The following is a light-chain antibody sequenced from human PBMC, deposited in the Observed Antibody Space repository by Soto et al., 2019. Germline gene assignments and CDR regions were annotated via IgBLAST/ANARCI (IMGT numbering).Light chain of an antibody. J-gene: IGLJ1*01. CDR2: GVV. CDR1: VNDVGAYNY. Sequence: QSVLTQPRSVSVSPVQSVTISFTVTVNDVGAYNYVSWYQQHPGRPPKLLIYGVVRWPSGVPDRFSGSKSGNTASLTISGLQAEDEADYFCCSYAGGYTYLFGTGTKVNVL. CDR3: CSYAGGYTYL. V-gene: IGLV2-11*01.